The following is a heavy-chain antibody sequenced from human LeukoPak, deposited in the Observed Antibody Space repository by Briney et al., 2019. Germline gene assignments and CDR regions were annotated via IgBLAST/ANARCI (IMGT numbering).Heavy chain of an antibody. V-gene: IGHV3-23*01. Sequence: GGSLRLSCSASGFTFSTYGMSWVRQAPGKRLEWVISISGSGSTTFYADSVKGRFTISRDNSKNMLYLQMTSLRAEDTAVYYCAKGTSTYSSGSFDYWGRGTLVTVSS. CDR1: GFTFSTYG. CDR3: AKGTSTYSSGSFDY. J-gene: IGHJ4*02. D-gene: IGHD6-19*01. CDR2: ISGSGSTT.